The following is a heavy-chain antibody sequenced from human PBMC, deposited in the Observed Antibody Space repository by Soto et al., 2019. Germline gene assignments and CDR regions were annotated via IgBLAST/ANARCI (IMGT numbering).Heavy chain of an antibody. V-gene: IGHV3-33*01. J-gene: IGHJ4*02. CDR1: GFTFSSYG. CDR2: IWYDGSNK. D-gene: IGHD4-17*01. Sequence: GGSLRLSGAASGFTFSSYGMHWVRQAPGKGLEWVAVIWYDGSNKYYADSVKGRFTISRDNSKNTLYLQMNSLRAEDTAVYYCARDLRSNPEIGYWGQGTLVTVSS. CDR3: ARDLRSNPEIGY.